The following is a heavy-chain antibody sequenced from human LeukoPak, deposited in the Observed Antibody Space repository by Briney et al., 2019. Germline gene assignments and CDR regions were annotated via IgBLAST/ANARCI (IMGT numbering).Heavy chain of an antibody. Sequence: PGGSLRLSCAASGFTFSDYYMSWIRQAPGKGLEWVSYISSSGSTIYYADSVKGRFTISRDNAKNSLYLQMNSLRAEDTAVYYCAREESIAAPPKYYYYGMDVWGQGTTVTVS. CDR2: ISSSGSTI. CDR3: AREESIAAPPKYYYYGMDV. D-gene: IGHD6-13*01. CDR1: GFTFSDYY. V-gene: IGHV3-11*01. J-gene: IGHJ6*02.